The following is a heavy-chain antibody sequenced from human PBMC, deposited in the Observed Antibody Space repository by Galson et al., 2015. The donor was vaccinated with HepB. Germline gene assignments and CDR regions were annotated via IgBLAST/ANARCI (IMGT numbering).Heavy chain of an antibody. CDR3: VKDLRAYSYYYYYGMDV. CDR2: ISSNGGST. V-gene: IGHV3-64D*06. Sequence: SLRLSCAASGFTFSSYAMHWVRQAPGKGLEYVSAISSNGGSTYYADSVKGRFTISRDNSKNTPYLQMSSLRAEDTAVYYCVKDLRAYSYYYYYGMDVWGQGTTVTVSS. D-gene: IGHD1-26*01. CDR1: GFTFSSYA. J-gene: IGHJ6*02.